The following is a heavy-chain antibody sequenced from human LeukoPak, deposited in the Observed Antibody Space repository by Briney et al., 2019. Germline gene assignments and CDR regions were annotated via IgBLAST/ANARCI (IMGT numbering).Heavy chain of an antibody. CDR3: SRQTRRDGYNYDY. V-gene: IGHV3-7*01. Sequence: PGTSLRLSCAASGFTSSSYWMSWVRQAPGKGLEWVANIKQDGSEKYYVDSVKGRFTISRDNAKNSLYLQMNSLRAEDTAVYYCSRQTRRDGYNYDYWGQGTLVTVSS. CDR1: GFTSSSYW. J-gene: IGHJ4*02. CDR2: IKQDGSEK. D-gene: IGHD5-24*01.